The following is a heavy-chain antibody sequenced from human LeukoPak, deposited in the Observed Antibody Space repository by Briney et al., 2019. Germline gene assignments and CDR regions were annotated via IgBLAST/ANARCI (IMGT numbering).Heavy chain of an antibody. CDR3: AKEFLSEAVAYFDY. V-gene: IGHV3-30*18. D-gene: IGHD6-19*01. Sequence: GGSLRLSCAASGFTFSIYGMTWVRQAPGKGLEWVAVISYDGSNKYYADSVKGRFTISRDNSKNTLYLQMNSLRAEDTAVYYCAKEFLSEAVAYFDYWGQGTLVTVSS. CDR2: ISYDGSNK. CDR1: GFTFSIYG. J-gene: IGHJ4*02.